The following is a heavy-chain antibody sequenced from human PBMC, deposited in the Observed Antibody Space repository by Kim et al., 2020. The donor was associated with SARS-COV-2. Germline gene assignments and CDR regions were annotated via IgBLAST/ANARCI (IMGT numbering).Heavy chain of an antibody. D-gene: IGHD6-19*01. J-gene: IGHJ4*02. CDR3: ARVEQWLDRKTY. Sequence: YYADSVKGRFTISRDNAKNSLYLQMNSLRAEDTAVYYCARVEQWLDRKTYWGQGTLVTVSS. V-gene: IGHV3-48*04.